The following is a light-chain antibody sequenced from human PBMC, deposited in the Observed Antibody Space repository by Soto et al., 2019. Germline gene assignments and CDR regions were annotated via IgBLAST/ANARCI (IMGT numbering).Light chain of an antibody. CDR1: QRIRSW. J-gene: IGKJ5*01. CDR3: QQYYTGIA. V-gene: IGKV4-1*01. CDR2: RAS. Sequence: DIQMTQSPLTVSATVGDRVTLTCRASQRIRSWVAWYQQKAGQRPKLLIYRASIRESGVPDRFSGSGSGTDFTLTISSLQAEDVAVYYCQQYYTGIAFGQGTRLEIK.